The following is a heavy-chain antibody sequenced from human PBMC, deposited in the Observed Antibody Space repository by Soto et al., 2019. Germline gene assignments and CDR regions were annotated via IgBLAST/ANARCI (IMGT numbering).Heavy chain of an antibody. Sequence: PGGSLRLSCAASGFTFSSYAMSWVRQAPGKGLEWVSAISGSGGSTYYADSVKGRFTISRDNSKNTLYLQMNSLRAEDTAVCYCAKTHGDYDLPDSGYFQHWGQGTLVTVSS. D-gene: IGHD4-17*01. CDR1: GFTFSSYA. CDR2: ISGSGGST. V-gene: IGHV3-23*01. J-gene: IGHJ1*01. CDR3: AKTHGDYDLPDSGYFQH.